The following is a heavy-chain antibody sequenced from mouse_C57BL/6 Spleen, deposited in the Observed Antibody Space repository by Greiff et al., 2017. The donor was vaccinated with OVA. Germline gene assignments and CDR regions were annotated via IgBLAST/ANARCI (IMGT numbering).Heavy chain of an antibody. Sequence: VKLQQPGAELVKPGASVKLSCKASGYTFTSYWMQWVKQRPGQGLEWIGEIDPSDSYTNYNQKFKGKATLTVDTSSSTAYMQLSSLTSEDSAVYYCAKRFDYWGQGTTLTVSS. CDR2: IDPSDSYT. J-gene: IGHJ2*01. CDR3: AKRFDY. V-gene: IGHV1-50*01. CDR1: GYTFTSYW.